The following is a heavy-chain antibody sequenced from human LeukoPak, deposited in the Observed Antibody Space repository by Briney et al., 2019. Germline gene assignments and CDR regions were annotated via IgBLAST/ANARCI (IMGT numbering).Heavy chain of an antibody. J-gene: IGHJ5*02. D-gene: IGHD6-19*01. CDR1: GFTFTSYY. CDR3: ARDAYSSGILLFDP. CDR2: INPSGSYT. V-gene: IGHV1-46*01. Sequence: GASVKVSCKASGFTFTSYYMHWVRQAPGQGLEGMGIINPSGSYTSYAQKFQGRVTMTRDTSISTAYMELSRLRSDDTAVYYCARDAYSSGILLFDPWGQGTLVTVSS.